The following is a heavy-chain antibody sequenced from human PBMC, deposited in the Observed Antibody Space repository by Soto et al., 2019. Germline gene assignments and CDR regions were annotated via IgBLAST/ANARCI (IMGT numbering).Heavy chain of an antibody. CDR2: ISYDGSNK. CDR3: AKDLLGPGRAYGMDV. V-gene: IGHV3-30*18. CDR1: GFTFSSYG. J-gene: IGHJ6*02. Sequence: QVQLVESGGGVVQPGRSLRLSCAASGFTFSSYGMHWVRQAPGKRLEWVAVISYDGSNKYYADSVKGRFTISRDNSKNTVYLLMNSLRAEDTAVYYCAKDLLGPGRAYGMDVWGQGTTVTVSS. D-gene: IGHD7-27*01.